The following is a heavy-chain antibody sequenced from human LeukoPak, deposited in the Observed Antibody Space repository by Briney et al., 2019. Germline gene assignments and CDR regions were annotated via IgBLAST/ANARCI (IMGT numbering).Heavy chain of an antibody. D-gene: IGHD6-6*01. CDR1: GFTFSGFW. J-gene: IGHJ3*01. CDR2: INSDGSEG. CDR3: ARSSYSSSSSV. Sequence: GGSLGLSCAVSGFTFSGFWMSWSRQAPGKGLEWVASINSDGSEGYYADVVKGRFTISRDNAKNSLYLQINSLRAEDTAVYYCARSSYSSSSSVWGQGTMVTVSS. V-gene: IGHV3-7*03.